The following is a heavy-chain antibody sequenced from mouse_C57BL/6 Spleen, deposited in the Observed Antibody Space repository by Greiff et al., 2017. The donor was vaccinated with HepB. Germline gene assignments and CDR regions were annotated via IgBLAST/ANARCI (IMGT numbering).Heavy chain of an antibody. CDR1: GYTFTSYW. CDR2: IHPNSGST. J-gene: IGHJ2*01. Sequence: QVQLQQPGAELVKPGASVKLSCKASGYTFTSYWMHWVKQRPGQGLEWIGMIHPNSGSTNYNEKFKSKATLTVDKSSSTAYMQLSSLTSEDSAVYYCARWYYGSHFDYWGQGTTVTVSS. D-gene: IGHD1-1*01. V-gene: IGHV1-64*01. CDR3: ARWYYGSHFDY.